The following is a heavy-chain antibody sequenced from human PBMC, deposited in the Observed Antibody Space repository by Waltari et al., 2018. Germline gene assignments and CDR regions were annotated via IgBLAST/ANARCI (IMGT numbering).Heavy chain of an antibody. CDR2: SNPNTGGT. V-gene: IGHV1-2*06. Sequence: QGQLVQSGAEVKKPGASLKVSCKASEYIFTAFYIHWGRQAPGRGLEWMGRSNPNTGGTNLAESFQGRVTVTRDTSITTAYMELTRLTSDDTAMYYCARSTGTSYDSYYKGLDVWGQGTTLTVSS. CDR1: EYIFTAFY. D-gene: IGHD3-16*01. CDR3: ARSTGTSYDSYYKGLDV. J-gene: IGHJ6*02.